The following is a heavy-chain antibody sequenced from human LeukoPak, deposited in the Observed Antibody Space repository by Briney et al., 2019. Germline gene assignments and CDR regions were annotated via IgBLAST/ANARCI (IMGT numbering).Heavy chain of an antibody. CDR2: IKQDGSEK. V-gene: IGHV3-7*01. D-gene: IGHD3-10*01. Sequence: GGSLRLSCAASGFTLSSYWMSWVRQAPGKGLEWVANIKQDGSEKYYVDSVKGRFTISRDSAKNSLYLQMNSLRAEDTAVYYCAREGYYGSGSYDYYYYGMDVWGQGTTVTVSS. CDR1: GFTLSSYW. CDR3: AREGYYGSGSYDYYYYGMDV. J-gene: IGHJ6*02.